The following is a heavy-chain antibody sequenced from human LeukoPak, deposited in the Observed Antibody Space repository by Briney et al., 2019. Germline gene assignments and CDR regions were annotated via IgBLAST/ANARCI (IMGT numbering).Heavy chain of an antibody. Sequence: GASVKVSCKASGYTLTSYGISWVRQAPGEGLEWMGWISAYNGNTNYAQKLQGRVTMTTDTSTSTAYMELRSLRSDDTAVYYCARSEMVETPPDYWGQGTLVTVSS. V-gene: IGHV1-18*01. CDR1: GYTLTSYG. CDR3: ARSEMVETPPDY. J-gene: IGHJ4*02. D-gene: IGHD2-8*01. CDR2: ISAYNGNT.